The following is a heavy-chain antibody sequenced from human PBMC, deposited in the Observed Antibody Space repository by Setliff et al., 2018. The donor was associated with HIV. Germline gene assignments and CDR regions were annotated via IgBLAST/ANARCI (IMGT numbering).Heavy chain of an antibody. J-gene: IGHJ3*01. CDR3: ARPTGGGNFDV. CDR2: IYYSGST. D-gene: IGHD7-27*01. V-gene: IGHV4-31*03. Sequence: SETLSLTCTASGGSISSGYYYWSWIRQHPGKGLEWIGYIYYSGSTYYNPSLTSRVSMAVDTSRNQFSLNLASVTAADTAVYYCARPTGGGNFDVWGPGTMVTVSS. CDR1: GGSISSGYYY.